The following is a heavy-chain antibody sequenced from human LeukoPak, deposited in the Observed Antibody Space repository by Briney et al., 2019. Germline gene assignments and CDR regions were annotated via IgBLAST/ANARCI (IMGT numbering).Heavy chain of an antibody. D-gene: IGHD3-10*01. CDR3: ARREITMARGVLENWFDP. J-gene: IGHJ5*02. CDR2: IYYSGST. CDR1: GGSISSYY. Sequence: SETLSLTCTVSGGSISSYYWSWIRQPPGKGLEWIGYIYYSGSTNYNPSLKSRVTISVDTSKNQFSLKLSSVTAADTAVYYCARREITMARGVLENWFDPWGQGTLVTVSS. V-gene: IGHV4-59*01.